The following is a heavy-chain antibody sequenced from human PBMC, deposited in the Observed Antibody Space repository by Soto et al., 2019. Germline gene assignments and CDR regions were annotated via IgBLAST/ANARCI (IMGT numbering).Heavy chain of an antibody. D-gene: IGHD2-2*01. CDR1: GGSISSYY. Sequence: QVQLQESGPGLVKPSETLSLTCTVSGGSISSYYWSWIRQPPGKGMEWIGYIYYSGSTNYNPSLKRRVTISVDTCKNQFSLKLSSVTAADTAVYYCARAAQYCSSTSCHYYGMDVWGQGTTVTVSS. J-gene: IGHJ6*02. V-gene: IGHV4-59*01. CDR2: IYYSGST. CDR3: ARAAQYCSSTSCHYYGMDV.